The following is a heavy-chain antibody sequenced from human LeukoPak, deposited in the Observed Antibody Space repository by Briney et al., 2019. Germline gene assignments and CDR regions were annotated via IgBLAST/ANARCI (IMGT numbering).Heavy chain of an antibody. J-gene: IGHJ3*02. D-gene: IGHD1-1*01. CDR1: GFTFSSYA. CDR3: AKYDRYNWNDAYGAFDI. CDR2: ISGSGGST. Sequence: GGSLRLSCAASGFTFSSYAMSWVRQAPGKWLEWVSAISGSGGSTYYADSVKGRFTISRDNSKNTLYLQMNSLRAEDTALYYCAKYDRYNWNDAYGAFDIWGQGTMVTVSS. V-gene: IGHV3-23*01.